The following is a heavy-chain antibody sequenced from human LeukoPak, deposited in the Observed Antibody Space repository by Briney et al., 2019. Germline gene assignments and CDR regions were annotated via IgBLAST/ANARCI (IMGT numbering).Heavy chain of an antibody. J-gene: IGHJ6*03. Sequence: ASVKVSCKASGYTFTGYYMHWVRQAPGQGLEWMGWINPNSGGTNYVQKFQGRVTMTRDTSISTAYMELSRLRSDDPAVYFCARAVVIAVAGYYYYYYMDVRGKGTTVTVSS. D-gene: IGHD6-19*01. CDR2: INPNSGGT. CDR1: GYTFTGYY. V-gene: IGHV1-2*02. CDR3: ARAVVIAVAGYYYYYYMDV.